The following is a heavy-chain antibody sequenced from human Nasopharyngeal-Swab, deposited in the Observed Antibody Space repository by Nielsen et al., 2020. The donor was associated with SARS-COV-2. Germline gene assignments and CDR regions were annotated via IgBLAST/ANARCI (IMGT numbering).Heavy chain of an antibody. CDR1: GGSISTNNW. D-gene: IGHD1-1*01. CDR2: IHHSGST. J-gene: IGHJ4*02. Sequence: SETLSLTCAVSGGSISTNNWWSWVRQSPGKGLDWIGEIHHSGSTFYNPSLQSRVTISVDKSKNHFSLRLTSVTAVDTAVYYCASLQMGRVDSFDFWGQGTLVTVSS. CDR3: ASLQMGRVDSFDF. V-gene: IGHV4-4*02.